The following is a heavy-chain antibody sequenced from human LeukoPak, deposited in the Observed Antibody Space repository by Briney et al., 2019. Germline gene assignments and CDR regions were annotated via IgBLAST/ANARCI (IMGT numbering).Heavy chain of an antibody. CDR2: ISGGGGTT. CDR3: AKYGADYDSDYFDY. Sequence: PGESLRLSCAASGFTFSSYAMSWVRQAPGKGLEWVSRISGGGGTTYYAASVKGRFTISRDNSKNTLYLQINSLRAEDTAVYYCAKYGADYDSDYFDYWGQGTLVTVSS. D-gene: IGHD3-3*01. J-gene: IGHJ4*02. CDR1: GFTFSSYA. V-gene: IGHV3-23*01.